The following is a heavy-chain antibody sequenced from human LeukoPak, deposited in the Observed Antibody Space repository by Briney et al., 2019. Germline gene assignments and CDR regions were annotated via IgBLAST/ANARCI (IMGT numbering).Heavy chain of an antibody. CDR3: ARTPHYDFWTTPYYYYGMDV. D-gene: IGHD3-3*01. Sequence: ASVKVSCKASGYTFTSYYMHWVRQAPGQGLEWMRIINPSGGSTSYAQKFQGRVTMTRDTSTSTVYMELSSLRSEDTAVYYCARTPHYDFWTTPYYYYGMDVWGQGTTVTVSS. CDR1: GYTFTSYY. J-gene: IGHJ6*02. V-gene: IGHV1-46*01. CDR2: INPSGGST.